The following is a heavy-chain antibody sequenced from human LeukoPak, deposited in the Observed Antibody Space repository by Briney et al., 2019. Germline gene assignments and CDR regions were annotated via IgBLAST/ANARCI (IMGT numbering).Heavy chain of an antibody. D-gene: IGHD2-15*01. Sequence: GGSLRLSCAAFGFTFSTYAMHWVRQTPGKGLEYVSAISTNGGGTYYANSVKGRFTISRDNSKNTLYLQMGSLRAEDMAVYYCARYCSGVSCYSGYDYWGQGTLVTVSS. CDR2: ISTNGGGT. J-gene: IGHJ4*02. CDR1: GFTFSTYA. CDR3: ARYCSGVSCYSGYDY. V-gene: IGHV3-64*01.